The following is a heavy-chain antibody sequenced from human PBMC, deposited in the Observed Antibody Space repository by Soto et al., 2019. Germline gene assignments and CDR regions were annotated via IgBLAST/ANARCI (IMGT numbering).Heavy chain of an antibody. V-gene: IGHV3-23*01. CDR2: ISSRGSST. CDR1: GFTFNNYA. D-gene: IGHD2-8*01. CDR3: AKDRQPDGIWTFDS. Sequence: GGSLRLSCAASGFTFNNYAMGWVRQAPGKGLEWVSAISSRGSSTYYADSVKGRFTISRDSSQNSLYLQMNSLRDDDTALYYCAKDRQPDGIWTFDSWGQGTLVTVSS. J-gene: IGHJ4*02.